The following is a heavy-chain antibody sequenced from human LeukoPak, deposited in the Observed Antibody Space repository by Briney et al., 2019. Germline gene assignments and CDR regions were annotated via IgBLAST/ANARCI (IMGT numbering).Heavy chain of an antibody. CDR1: GFTFSIYA. V-gene: IGHV3-23*01. D-gene: IGHD3-10*01. CDR3: ARELAGHYYGSGSSFDY. Sequence: QAGGSLRLSCAASGFTFSIYAMTWVRQAPGKGLEWVSGISGSGDKTYYADSVKGRFTISRDNSKNTLYLQMNSLRAEDTAVYYCARELAGHYYGSGSSFDYWGQGTLVTVSS. CDR2: ISGSGDKT. J-gene: IGHJ4*02.